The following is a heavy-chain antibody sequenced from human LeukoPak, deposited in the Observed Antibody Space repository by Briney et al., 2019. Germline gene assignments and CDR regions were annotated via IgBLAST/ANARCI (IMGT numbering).Heavy chain of an antibody. Sequence: GGSLRLSCAASGFTFSTYVMNWFRQAPGKGLEWVSVISDSGGSTYYADSVKGRFTISRDNSKNTLYLQMNSLRAEDTAVYFCAKDQEEWLVPSDYWGQGTLVTVSS. CDR3: AKDQEEWLVPSDY. V-gene: IGHV3-23*01. CDR1: GFTFSTYV. D-gene: IGHD6-19*01. CDR2: ISDSGGST. J-gene: IGHJ4*02.